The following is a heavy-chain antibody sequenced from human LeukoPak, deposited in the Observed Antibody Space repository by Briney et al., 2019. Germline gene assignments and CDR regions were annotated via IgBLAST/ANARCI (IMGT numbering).Heavy chain of an antibody. Sequence: SVKVSCKASGYTFTSYDINWVRQAPGQGLEWMGGIIPIFGTASYAQKFQGRVTITADESTSTAYMELSSLRSEDTAVYYCARGSIDPLLWFGDRGNYYYMDVWGKGTTVTISS. J-gene: IGHJ6*03. CDR3: ARGSIDPLLWFGDRGNYYYMDV. V-gene: IGHV1-69*13. CDR2: IIPIFGTA. D-gene: IGHD3-10*01. CDR1: GYTFTSYD.